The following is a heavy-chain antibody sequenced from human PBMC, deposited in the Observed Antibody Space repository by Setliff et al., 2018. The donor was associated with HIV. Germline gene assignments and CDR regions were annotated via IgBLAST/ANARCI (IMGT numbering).Heavy chain of an antibody. CDR1: GFNVSHNY. Sequence: LRLSCAASGFNVSHNYMTWVRQAPGKGLEWVYIIYSDGRTYYADSVKGRFTISRDDSKNTVYLQMHSLRVEDTAVYYCARETYYYDSSGYPGFDSWGQGTLVTVSS. CDR2: IYSDGRT. V-gene: IGHV3-53*01. D-gene: IGHD3-22*01. J-gene: IGHJ4*02. CDR3: ARETYYYDSSGYPGFDS.